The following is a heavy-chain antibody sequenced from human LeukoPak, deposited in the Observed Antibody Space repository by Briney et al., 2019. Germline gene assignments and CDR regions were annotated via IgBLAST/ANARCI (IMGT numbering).Heavy chain of an antibody. D-gene: IGHD6-13*01. V-gene: IGHV4-39*01. Sequence: SETLSLTCTVSGGSISSSSYYWGWIRQPPGKGLEWIGSIYYSGSTYYNPSLKSRVTISVDTSKNQFSLKLSSVTAADTAVYYCASLAAAGNGGEYFQHWGQGTLVTVSS. CDR3: ASLAAAGNGGEYFQH. CDR1: GGSISSSSYY. CDR2: IYYSGST. J-gene: IGHJ1*01.